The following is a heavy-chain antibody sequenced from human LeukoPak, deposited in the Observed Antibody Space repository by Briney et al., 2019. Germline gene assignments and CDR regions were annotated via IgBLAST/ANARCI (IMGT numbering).Heavy chain of an antibody. V-gene: IGHV1-8*01. D-gene: IGHD3-16*02. CDR1: GYDFPTYE. CDR3: ARGHRLYYFYYYMDV. J-gene: IGHJ6*03. Sequence: ASVKVSCKASGYDFPTYEINWVRQATGQGLEWMGWLNPNSGNTAYAKKFQGRVTMTWNTSISAAYMELSSLRSEDTAVYFCARGHRLYYFYYYMDVWGKGTTVTVSS. CDR2: LNPNSGNT.